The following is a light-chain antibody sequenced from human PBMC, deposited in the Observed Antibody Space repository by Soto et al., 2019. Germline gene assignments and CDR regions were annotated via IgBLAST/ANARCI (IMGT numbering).Light chain of an antibody. J-gene: IGKJ1*01. CDR3: QQYNNWPPWT. Sequence: EIVMTQSPATLSVSPGERATLSCRASQSFSINLALYQQKPGQAPRLLIYGASTRATGIPARFSGSGSGTEFTLTISSLQSEDFAVYYCQQYNNWPPWTFGQGTKVDIK. CDR1: QSFSIN. V-gene: IGKV3-15*01. CDR2: GAS.